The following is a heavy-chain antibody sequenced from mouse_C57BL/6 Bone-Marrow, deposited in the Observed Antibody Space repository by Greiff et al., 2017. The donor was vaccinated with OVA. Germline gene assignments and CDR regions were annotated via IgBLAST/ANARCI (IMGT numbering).Heavy chain of an antibody. CDR2: FYPGSGSI. Sequence: VKLVESGAELVKPGASVKLSCKASGYTFTEYTIHWVKQRSGQGLEWIGWFYPGSGSIKYNEKFKDKATLTADKSSSTVYMELSRLTSEDSAVYFCARHEEGGYGNPWFAYWGQGTLVTVSA. CDR3: ARHEEGGYGNPWFAY. V-gene: IGHV1-62-2*01. D-gene: IGHD2-1*01. CDR1: GYTFTEYT. J-gene: IGHJ3*01.